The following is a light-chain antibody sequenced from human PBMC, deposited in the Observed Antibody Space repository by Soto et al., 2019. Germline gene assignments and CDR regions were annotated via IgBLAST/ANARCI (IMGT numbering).Light chain of an antibody. CDR3: QQRNRWPPVT. CDR2: DAF. J-gene: IGKJ4*01. CDR1: PSVSNS. V-gene: IGKV3-11*01. Sequence: ESVLTQSPATLSLSPGERATLSCRASPSVSNSLAWYQHKPGQAPRLLIYDAFNRATGVPTRFSGSGSGTDFTLPISSLEPEDFAVYYCQQRNRWPPVTFGGGTRVEIK.